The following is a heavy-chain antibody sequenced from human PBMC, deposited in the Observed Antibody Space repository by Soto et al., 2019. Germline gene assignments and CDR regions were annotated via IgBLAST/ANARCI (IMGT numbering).Heavy chain of an antibody. V-gene: IGHV3-66*01. CDR1: GFTVSNNY. Sequence: ELQLVASGGGLVQPGGSLRLSCAASGFTVSNNYVRWVRQAPGKGLEWVSLIFSNGATRYADSVKGRFTISRDSSSNTLYLQMNSLRVEDTAVYYCARDGTYNRVGGQGIHVTVSS. CDR3: ARDGTYNRV. J-gene: IGHJ4*02. CDR2: IFSNGAT. D-gene: IGHD1-1*01.